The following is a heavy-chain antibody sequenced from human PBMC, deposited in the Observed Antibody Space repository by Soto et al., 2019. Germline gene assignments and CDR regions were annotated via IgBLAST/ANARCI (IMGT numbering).Heavy chain of an antibody. CDR2: ISSSSSTI. J-gene: IGHJ4*02. CDR1: GFTFSTYS. D-gene: IGHD3-22*01. Sequence: EVQLVEAGGGLVQPGGSLRLSCAASGFTFSTYSMNWVRQAPGKGLEWVSYISSSSSTIYYADSVKGRFTISRDNAKNSLDLQMNSLRAEDTAVYYCARWSYDSSGYYKGALDYWGQGTLVTVSS. CDR3: ARWSYDSSGYYKGALDY. V-gene: IGHV3-48*01.